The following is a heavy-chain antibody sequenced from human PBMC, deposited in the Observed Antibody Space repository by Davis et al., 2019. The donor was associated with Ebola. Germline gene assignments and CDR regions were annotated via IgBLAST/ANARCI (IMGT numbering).Heavy chain of an antibody. D-gene: IGHD2-2*01. J-gene: IGHJ5*02. CDR1: GFMFSSCG. V-gene: IGHV3-9*01. Sequence: SLKISCAASGFMFSSCGMNWVRQAPGKGLEWVSGISWNSGSIGYADSVKGRFTISRDNSKNTLYLQMNSLRAEDTAVYYCARDLYCSSTSCSAPWGQGTLVTVSS. CDR2: ISWNSGSI. CDR3: ARDLYCSSTSCSAP.